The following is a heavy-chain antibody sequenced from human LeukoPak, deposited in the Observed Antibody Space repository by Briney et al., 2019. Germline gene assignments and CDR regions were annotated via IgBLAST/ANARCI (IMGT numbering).Heavy chain of an antibody. CDR2: IYHSGST. Sequence: PSETLSLTCTVSGYSISSGYYWGWIRQSPGKGLEWIGSIYHSGSTYYNPSLKSRVTISVDTSKNQFSLQLNSVTPEDTAVYYCAKEDNWNNWFDPWGQGTLVTVSS. V-gene: IGHV4-38-2*02. D-gene: IGHD1-1*01. J-gene: IGHJ5*02. CDR1: GYSISSGYY. CDR3: AKEDNWNNWFDP.